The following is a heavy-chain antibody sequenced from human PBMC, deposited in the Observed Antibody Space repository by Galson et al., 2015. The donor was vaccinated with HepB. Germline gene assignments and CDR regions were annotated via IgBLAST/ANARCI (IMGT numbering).Heavy chain of an antibody. V-gene: IGHV1-18*04. D-gene: IGHD4-17*01. Sequence: SVKVSCKASGYTFTGYYMHWVRQAPGQGLEWMGWISAYNGNTNYAQKLQGRVTMTTDTSTSTAYMELRSLRSDDTAVYYCARALRGDAGGYWGQGTLVTVSS. CDR2: ISAYNGNT. CDR3: ARALRGDAGGY. J-gene: IGHJ4*02. CDR1: GYTFTGYY.